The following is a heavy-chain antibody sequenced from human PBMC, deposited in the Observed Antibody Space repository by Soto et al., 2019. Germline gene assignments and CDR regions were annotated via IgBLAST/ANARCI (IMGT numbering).Heavy chain of an antibody. J-gene: IGHJ4*02. V-gene: IGHV2-5*01. CDR2: IYGNDDK. D-gene: IGHD3-9*01. CDR1: GYSISSGYY. CDR3: AHSALVPAASTVLHFFDWLFAFDY. Sequence: TLSLTCAVSGYSISSGYYWGWIRQPPGKAPEWLALIYGNDDKRYSPSLRSRLTVTKDTSKNQVVLTMTNMDPVDTATYYCAHSALVPAASTVLHFFDWLFAFDYWGQGTLVTVSS.